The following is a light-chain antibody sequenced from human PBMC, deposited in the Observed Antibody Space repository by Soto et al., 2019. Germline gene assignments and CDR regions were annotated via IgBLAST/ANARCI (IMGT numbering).Light chain of an antibody. J-gene: IGLJ1*01. Sequence: QSVLTQPASVFGSPGPSITISCTGTTTDVGSYKLVSWYQQHPGKAPKLMIYEVSRRPSGVSNRFSGSKSGNTASLTISGLQAEDEADYYCCSWAGSSTFYFFGSGTKVTVL. CDR1: TTDVGSYKL. V-gene: IGLV2-23*02. CDR3: CSWAGSSTFYF. CDR2: EVS.